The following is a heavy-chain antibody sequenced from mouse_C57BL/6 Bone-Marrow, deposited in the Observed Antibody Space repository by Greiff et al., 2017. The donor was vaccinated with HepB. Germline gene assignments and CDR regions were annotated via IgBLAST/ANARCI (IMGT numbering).Heavy chain of an antibody. CDR1: GYTFTSYW. CDR3: ARDSNYEGAMDY. D-gene: IGHD2-5*01. CDR2: IYPSDSET. Sequence: QVQLQQPGAELVRPGSSVKLSCKASGYTFTSYWMDWVKQRPGQGLEWIGNIYPSDSETHYNQKFKDKATLTVDKSSSTAYMQLSSLTSEDSAVYYCARDSNYEGAMDYWGQGTSVTVSS. V-gene: IGHV1-61*01. J-gene: IGHJ4*01.